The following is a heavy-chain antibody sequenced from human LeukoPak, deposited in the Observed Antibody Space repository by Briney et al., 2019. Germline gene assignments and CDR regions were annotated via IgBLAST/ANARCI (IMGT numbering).Heavy chain of an antibody. J-gene: IGHJ3*02. D-gene: IGHD2-15*01. CDR3: ARGYCSGGSRYSDGAFDI. CDR2: INPNSGGT. Sequence: ASVKLSCRASGSTFTGYYMHWVRQAPGQGLEWMGWINPNSGGTNYAQKFQGRVTMTRDTSISTAYMELSRLRSDDTAVYYCARGYCSGGSRYSDGAFDIWGQGTMVTVSS. V-gene: IGHV1-2*02. CDR1: GSTFTGYY.